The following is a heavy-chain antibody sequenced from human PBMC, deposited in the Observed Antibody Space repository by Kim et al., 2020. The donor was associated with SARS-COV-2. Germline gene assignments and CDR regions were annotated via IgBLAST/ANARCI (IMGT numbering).Heavy chain of an antibody. CDR3: AKAEGVDNLVPTLYVMGA. V-gene: IGHV3-23*01. CDR1: GFVFDAYA. CDR2: ITNMGERT. D-gene: IGHD2-8*01. Sequence: GGSLRLSCAASGFVFDAYAMSWVRQVPGKGLEWVSTITNMGERTYYADSVKGRFTISRDNSKNTLYLQMNSLRAEDTAVYYCAKAEGVDNLVPTLYVMGAWGQGTTVTVSS. J-gene: IGHJ6*02.